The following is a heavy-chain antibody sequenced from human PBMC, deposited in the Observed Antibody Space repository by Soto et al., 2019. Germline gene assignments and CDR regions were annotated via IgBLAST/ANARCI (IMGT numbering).Heavy chain of an antibody. CDR2: INPNSGNT. CDR1: GYSNNIYG. J-gene: IGHJ3*01. V-gene: IGHV1-8*02. Sequence: ASVKVSCKASGYSNNIYGITWVRQATGQGLEWMGWINPNSGNTGYAQKFQGRVTMTRNTSTSTAYMELSSLRSEDTAVYYCARGWDYGDFWGQGTMVTVSS. CDR3: ARGWDYGDF. D-gene: IGHD4-17*01.